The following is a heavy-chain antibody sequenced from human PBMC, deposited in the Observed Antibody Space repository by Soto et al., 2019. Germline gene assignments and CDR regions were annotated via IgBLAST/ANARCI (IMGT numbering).Heavy chain of an antibody. CDR3: TLGRCAGDCLRSYSSHYLYGMDV. D-gene: IGHD2-21*02. Sequence: QITLKESGPTLGKPTQTLTLTCTFSGFSLNTGGLGVGWIRQPPGKALEWLALLYWDDDKRYSPSLKSRHSITKAPANNQVARTMTDLDPVDTATYSCTLGRCAGDCLRSYSSHYLYGMDVWGQGTAVSVSS. J-gene: IGHJ6*02. CDR2: LYWDDDK. V-gene: IGHV2-5*02. CDR1: GFSLNTGGLG.